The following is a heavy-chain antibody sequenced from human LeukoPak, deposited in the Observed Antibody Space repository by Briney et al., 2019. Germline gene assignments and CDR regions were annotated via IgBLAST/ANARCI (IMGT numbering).Heavy chain of an antibody. CDR2: INPSGGST. CDR3: ARGDSYYYDSSGYQSDAFDI. Sequence: GASVKVSCKASGYTFTSYYMHWVRQAPGQGLEWMGIINPSGGSTSYAQKFQGRVTMTRDMSTSTVYMELSSLRSEDTAVYYCARGDSYYYDSSGYQSDAFDIWGQGTMVTVSS. J-gene: IGHJ3*02. D-gene: IGHD3-22*01. V-gene: IGHV1-46*01. CDR1: GYTFTSYY.